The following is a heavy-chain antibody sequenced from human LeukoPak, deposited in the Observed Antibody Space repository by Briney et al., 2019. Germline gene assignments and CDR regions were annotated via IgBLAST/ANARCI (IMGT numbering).Heavy chain of an antibody. CDR1: GFMFSSWW. V-gene: IGHV3-7*01. Sequence: GGSLRLSCAASGFMFSSWWMTWVRQAPGKGLEWVANIKRDGSETYYVDSVKGRFTISRDNAKNSLYLQMNSLRVEDTAVYYCASDHRVAGYWGQGTLVTVSS. D-gene: IGHD6-19*01. J-gene: IGHJ4*02. CDR2: IKRDGSET. CDR3: ASDHRVAGY.